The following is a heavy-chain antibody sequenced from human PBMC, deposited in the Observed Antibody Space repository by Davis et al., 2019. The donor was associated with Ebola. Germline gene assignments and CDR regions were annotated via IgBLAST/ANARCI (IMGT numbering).Heavy chain of an antibody. Sequence: PGGSLRLSCAVSGGSISSSNWWSWVRQPPGKGLEWIGEIYHSGSTYYNPSLKSRVTISVDTSKNQFSLKLSSVTAADTAVYYCARHLETTRGNWFDPWGQGTLVTVSS. J-gene: IGHJ5*02. CDR1: GGSISSSNW. CDR3: ARHLETTRGNWFDP. V-gene: IGHV4-4*02. CDR2: IYHSGST. D-gene: IGHD4-11*01.